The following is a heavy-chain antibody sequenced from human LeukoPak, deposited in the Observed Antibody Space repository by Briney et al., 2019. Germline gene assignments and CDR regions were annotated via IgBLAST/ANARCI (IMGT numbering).Heavy chain of an antibody. CDR1: GYTFTSYY. V-gene: IGHV1-46*01. J-gene: IGHJ6*04. Sequence: ASVKVSCKASGYTFTSYYMHWVRQAPGQGLEWMGIINPSGGSTSYAQKFQGRATMTRDTSTSTVYMELSSLRSEDTAVYYCARGGLPPYYYYGMDVWGKGTTVTVSS. CDR3: ARGGLPPYYYYGMDV. CDR2: INPSGGST.